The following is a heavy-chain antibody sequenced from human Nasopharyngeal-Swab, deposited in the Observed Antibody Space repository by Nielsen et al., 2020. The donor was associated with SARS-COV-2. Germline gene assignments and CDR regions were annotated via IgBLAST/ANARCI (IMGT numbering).Heavy chain of an antibody. CDR1: GYSFTSYW. CDR3: ARIPSTLPDY. Sequence: GESLKISCTGSGYSFTSYWIGWVRQMPGKGLEWVGIIYPGDSNTRYRPSVKGRVTISADKSISTAYLQWNSLKASDIAMYYCARIPSTLPDYWGQGTLVTVSS. V-gene: IGHV5-51*01. D-gene: IGHD5/OR15-5a*01. CDR2: IYPGDSNT. J-gene: IGHJ4*02.